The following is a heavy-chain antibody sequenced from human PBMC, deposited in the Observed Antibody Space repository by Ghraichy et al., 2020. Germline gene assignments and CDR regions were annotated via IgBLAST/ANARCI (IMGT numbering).Heavy chain of an antibody. J-gene: IGHJ6*02. D-gene: IGHD1-26*01. V-gene: IGHV6-1*01. Sequence: SQTLSLTCAISGDSVSSNSAAWNWIRQSPSRGLEWLGRTYYRSKWYNDYAVSVKSRITINPDTSKNQFSLQLNSVTPEDTAVYYCARAPKELLHVDYGMDVWGQGTTVTVSS. CDR3: ARAPKELLHVDYGMDV. CDR1: GDSVSSNSAA. CDR2: TYYRSKWYN.